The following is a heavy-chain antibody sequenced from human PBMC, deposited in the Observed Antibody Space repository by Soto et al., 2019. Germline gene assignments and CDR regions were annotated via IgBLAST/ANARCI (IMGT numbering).Heavy chain of an antibody. CDR1: GYTFTSYY. CDR2: IKPTGGST. V-gene: IGHV1-46*01. CDR3: ARTFSDGLPSDY. D-gene: IGHD6-25*01. J-gene: IGHJ4*02. Sequence: QEQLVQSGAEVKKPVTSVKVSCKESGYTFTSYYIHWVRQAPGQGLEWMGMIKPTGGSTSYDQKFQGRVTMTRDTSTSTVYMELSSLTSEDTAVYYCARTFSDGLPSDYWGQGTLVTVSS.